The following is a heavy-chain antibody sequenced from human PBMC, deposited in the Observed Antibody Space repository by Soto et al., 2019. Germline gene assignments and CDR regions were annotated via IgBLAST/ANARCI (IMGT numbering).Heavy chain of an antibody. CDR3: ARDTGNFFDY. J-gene: IGHJ4*02. Sequence: ASVKVSCKTSGYTFIDYYVHWMRQAPGQGLEWVGWIGPSSGNTDSARNLQGRVTMTTDTSTSTAYMELRSLRSDDTAVYYCARDTGNFFDYWGQGTLVTVSS. V-gene: IGHV1-18*04. CDR1: GYTFIDYY. CDR2: IGPSSGNT.